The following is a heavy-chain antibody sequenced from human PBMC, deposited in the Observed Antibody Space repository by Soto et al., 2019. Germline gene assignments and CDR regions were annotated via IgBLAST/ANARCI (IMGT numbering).Heavy chain of an antibody. V-gene: IGHV3-33*01. CDR3: ARASYGDYVQVGAFDI. D-gene: IGHD4-17*01. CDR2: IWSDGYNK. CDR1: GFTFNSYG. J-gene: IGHJ3*02. Sequence: GGSLRLSCAASGFTFNSYGMHWVRQAPGKGLEWMAVIWSDGYNKYYADSVKGRFTISRDNSKNTLYLQMNSPRAEDTAVYYCARASYGDYVQVGAFDIWGQGTMVTVSS.